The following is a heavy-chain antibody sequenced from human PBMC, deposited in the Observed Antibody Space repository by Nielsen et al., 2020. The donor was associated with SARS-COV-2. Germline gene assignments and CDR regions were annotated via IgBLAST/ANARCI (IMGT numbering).Heavy chain of an antibody. D-gene: IGHD4-23*01. CDR3: AKEDYGVNVDYYGMDV. CDR1: GFTFSSYG. CDR2: ISYDGSNK. J-gene: IGHJ6*02. Sequence: GESLKISCAASGFTFSSYGMHWVRQAPGKGLEWVAVISYDGSNKYYADSVKGRFTISRDNSKNTLYLQMNSLRAEDTAVYYCAKEDYGVNVDYYGMDVWGQGTTVTVSS. V-gene: IGHV3-30*18.